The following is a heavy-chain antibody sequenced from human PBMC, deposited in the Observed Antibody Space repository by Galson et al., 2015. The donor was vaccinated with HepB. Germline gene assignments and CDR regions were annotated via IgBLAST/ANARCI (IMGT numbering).Heavy chain of an antibody. Sequence: SVKVSCKASGYTFTSYDINWVRQATGQGLEWMGWMNPNSGNTGYAQKFQGRVAMTRNTSISTAYMELSSLRSEDTAVYYCARESSEGSSWYGNWFDPWGQGTLVTVSS. CDR1: GYTFTSYD. J-gene: IGHJ5*02. CDR2: MNPNSGNT. V-gene: IGHV1-8*01. D-gene: IGHD6-13*01. CDR3: ARESSEGSSWYGNWFDP.